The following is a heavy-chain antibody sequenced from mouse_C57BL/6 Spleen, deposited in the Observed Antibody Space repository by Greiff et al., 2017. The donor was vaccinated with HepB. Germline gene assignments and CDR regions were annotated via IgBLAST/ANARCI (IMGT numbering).Heavy chain of an antibody. CDR1: GYTFTSYW. CDR3: VSLVTTVVPFDY. CDR2: IDPSDSYT. Sequence: QVQLQQPGAELVRPGTSVKLSCKASGYTFTSYWMHWVKQRPGQGLEWIGVIDPSDSYTNYNQKFKGKATLTVDTSSSTAYMQLSSLTSEDSAVYYCVSLVTTVVPFDYWGQGTTLTVSS. V-gene: IGHV1-59*01. J-gene: IGHJ2*01. D-gene: IGHD1-1*01.